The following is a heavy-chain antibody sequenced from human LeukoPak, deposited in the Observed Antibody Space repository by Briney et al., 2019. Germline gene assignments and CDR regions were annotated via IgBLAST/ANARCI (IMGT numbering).Heavy chain of an antibody. D-gene: IGHD4-17*01. J-gene: IGHJ4*02. V-gene: IGHV3-74*01. CDR3: ARGGYGDYEEFDY. CDR2: INSDGSST. CDR1: GFTFSSYW. Sequence: WGSLRLSCAASGFTFSSYWMHWVRQAPGKGLVCVSRINSDGSSTSYADSVKGRFTISRDNAKNTLYLQMNSLRAEDTAVYYCARGGYGDYEEFDYWGQGTLVTVSS.